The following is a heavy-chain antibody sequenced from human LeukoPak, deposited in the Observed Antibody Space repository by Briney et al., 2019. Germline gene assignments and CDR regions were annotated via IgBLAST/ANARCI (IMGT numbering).Heavy chain of an antibody. CDR3: AGTLYSGYGLGSLGAFDI. CDR1: GFTVSGNY. V-gene: IGHV3-53*01. CDR2: IYSGGDT. Sequence: GGSLRLSCAASGFTVSGNYMSWVRQAPGKGLEWVSVIYSGGDTYYTDSVKGRFTISRDSSKNTLYLQMNSLRAEDTAIYYCAGTLYSGYGLGSLGAFDIWGQGTMVTVSS. D-gene: IGHD5-12*01. J-gene: IGHJ3*02.